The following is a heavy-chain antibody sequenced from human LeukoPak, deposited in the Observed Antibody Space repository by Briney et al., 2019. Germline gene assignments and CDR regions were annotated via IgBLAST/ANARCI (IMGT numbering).Heavy chain of an antibody. CDR3: ARDLLRYLRMGHYDY. V-gene: IGHV3-21*01. CDR1: GFTFSTSA. Sequence: GGSLRLSCAASGFTFSTSAMNWVRQVPGKGLEWVSSIDWDSSHIYYAASVKGRFTISRDNGRNSVYLQMNSLRAEDTAVYYCARDLLRYLRMGHYDYWGQGTLVAVSS. D-gene: IGHD3-9*01. CDR2: IDWDSSHI. J-gene: IGHJ4*02.